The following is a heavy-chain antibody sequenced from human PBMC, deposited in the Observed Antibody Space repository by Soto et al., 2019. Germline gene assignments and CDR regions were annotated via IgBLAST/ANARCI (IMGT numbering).Heavy chain of an antibody. CDR3: AREVVPALYVYGYYYGMDV. D-gene: IGHD2-2*01. CDR2: ISAYNGNT. J-gene: IGHJ6*02. CDR1: GYTFTSYG. V-gene: IGHV1-18*01. Sequence: VASVKVSCKASGYTFTSYGISWVRQAPGQGLEWMGWISAYNGNTNYAQKLQGRVTMTTDTSTSTAYMELRSLRSDDTAMYYCAREVVPALYVYGYYYGMDVWGQGTTVTVSS.